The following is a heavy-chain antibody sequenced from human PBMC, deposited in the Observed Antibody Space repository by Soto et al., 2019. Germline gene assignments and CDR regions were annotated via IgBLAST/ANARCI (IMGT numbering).Heavy chain of an antibody. D-gene: IGHD4-17*01. V-gene: IGHV4-31*03. CDR3: ARVTTVTTRADY. CDR1: GGSISSGGYY. Sequence: SETLSLTCTVSGGSISSGGYYWSWIRQHPGKGLEWIGYIYYSGSTYYNPSLKSRVTISVDTSKNQFSLKLSSVTAADTAVYYCARVTTVTTRADYWGQGTLVTVSS. CDR2: IYYSGST. J-gene: IGHJ4*02.